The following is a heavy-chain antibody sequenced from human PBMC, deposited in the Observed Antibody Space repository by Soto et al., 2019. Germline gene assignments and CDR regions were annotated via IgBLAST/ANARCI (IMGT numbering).Heavy chain of an antibody. CDR1: GFTVSNAW. V-gene: IGHV3-7*04. Sequence: GGSLRLSCADSGFTVSNAWMSWVRQAPGKGLEWVANIKQDGSEKYYVDSVKGRFTISRDNAKNSLYLQMNSLRAEDTAVYYCARFYYDSSGYLPSPYYYYYGMDVWGQGTTVTVSS. J-gene: IGHJ6*02. CDR3: ARFYYDSSGYLPSPYYYYYGMDV. CDR2: IKQDGSEK. D-gene: IGHD3-22*01.